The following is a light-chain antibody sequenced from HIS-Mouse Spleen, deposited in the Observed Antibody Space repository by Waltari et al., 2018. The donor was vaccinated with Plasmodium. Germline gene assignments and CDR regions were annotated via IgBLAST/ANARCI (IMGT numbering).Light chain of an antibody. V-gene: IGKV1-33*01. CDR2: DAS. Sequence: DIQMTQSHSSLSASVGDRVTITCQASQDISNYLNWYQQKPGTAPKLMIYDASNLETGVPSRFSGSGSGTDFTFTISSLQPEDIATYYCQQYDNLPYTFGQGTKLEIK. CDR3: QQYDNLPYT. J-gene: IGKJ2*01. CDR1: QDISNY.